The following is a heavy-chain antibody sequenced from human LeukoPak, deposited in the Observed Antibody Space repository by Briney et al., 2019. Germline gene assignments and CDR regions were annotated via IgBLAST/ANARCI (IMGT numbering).Heavy chain of an antibody. J-gene: IGHJ3*01. D-gene: IGHD2-2*01. CDR1: GFTFSNYW. V-gene: IGHV3-7*01. CDR2: IKQDGSEK. CDR3: ARDQGYCTSASCRGDAFDV. Sequence: GGSLRLSCAASGFTFSNYWMSWVRQAPGKGLEWVAKIKQDGSEKYYVDSVKGRFTISRDNAKNSLSLQMNSLRAEDMAVYYCARDQGYCTSASCRGDAFDVWGQGSMISVSS.